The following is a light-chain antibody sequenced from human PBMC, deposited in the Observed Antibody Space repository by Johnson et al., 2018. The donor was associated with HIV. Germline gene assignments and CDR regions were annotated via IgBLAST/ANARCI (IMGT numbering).Light chain of an antibody. CDR3: GTWDSSLSAFV. J-gene: IGLJ1*01. Sequence: QSALTQPPSVSAAPGQKVTISCSGSSSNIGNNYVSWYQQLPGTVPKLLIYDNNKRPSGIPDRFSGSKSGTSATLGITGLQTGDEADYYCGTWDSSLSAFVLGTGTKVSVL. CDR2: DNN. V-gene: IGLV1-51*01. CDR1: SSNIGNNY.